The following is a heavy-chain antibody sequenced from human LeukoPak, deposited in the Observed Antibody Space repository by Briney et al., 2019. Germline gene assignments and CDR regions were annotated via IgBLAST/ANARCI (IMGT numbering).Heavy chain of an antibody. J-gene: IGHJ4*02. CDR3: PREGAVGDILTGYFDY. CDR1: GGTFSSYA. V-gene: IGHV1-69*01. Sequence: ASVKVSYKASGGTFSSYAISWVRQAPGQGLEWMGGIIPIFGTANYAQKFQGRVTITADESTSTAYMELSSLRSEDTAVYYCPREGAVGDILTGYFDYWGQGTLVTVSS. D-gene: IGHD3-9*01. CDR2: IIPIFGTA.